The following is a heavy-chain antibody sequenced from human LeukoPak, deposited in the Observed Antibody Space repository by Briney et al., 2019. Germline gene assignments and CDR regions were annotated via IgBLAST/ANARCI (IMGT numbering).Heavy chain of an antibody. CDR3: ARGQGTQWFGELFHTGDAFDI. J-gene: IGHJ3*02. CDR1: GYTFTSYD. V-gene: IGHV1-8*03. D-gene: IGHD3-10*01. Sequence: ASVKVSCKASGYTFTSYDINWVRQATEQGLEWMGWMNPNSGNTGYAQKFQGRVTITRNTSISTAYMELSSLRSEDTAVYYCARGQGTQWFGELFHTGDAFDIWGQGTMVTVSS. CDR2: MNPNSGNT.